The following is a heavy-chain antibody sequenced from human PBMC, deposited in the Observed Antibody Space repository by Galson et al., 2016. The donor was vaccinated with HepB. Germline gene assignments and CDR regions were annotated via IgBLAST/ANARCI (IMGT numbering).Heavy chain of an antibody. Sequence: SLRLSCAVSGFTFSSSSMSWVRQAPEKGLEWVSAISGDDDRTYYGDSVQGRFTISKDNSKNTLYLQMNNLRAEDAAIYYCAKGGAYDSWGQGTLVTVSS. CDR3: AKGGAYDS. V-gene: IGHV3-23*01. J-gene: IGHJ4*02. CDR2: ISGDDDRT. CDR1: GFTFSSSS.